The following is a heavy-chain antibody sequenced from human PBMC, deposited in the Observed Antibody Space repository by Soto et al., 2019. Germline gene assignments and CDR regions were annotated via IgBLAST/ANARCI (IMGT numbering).Heavy chain of an antibody. V-gene: IGHV3-30*18. Sequence: GGSLRLSCAASGFTFSSYGMHWVRQAPGKGLEWVAIISYDGSNKYFADSVKGRFTISRDNSKNTLYLQMSSLRAEDTAVYYCAKNRLAKSPHDYYYCGMDVWGQGTTVTVSS. CDR2: ISYDGSNK. J-gene: IGHJ6*02. CDR1: GFTFSSYG. D-gene: IGHD3-3*02. CDR3: AKNRLAKSPHDYYYCGMDV.